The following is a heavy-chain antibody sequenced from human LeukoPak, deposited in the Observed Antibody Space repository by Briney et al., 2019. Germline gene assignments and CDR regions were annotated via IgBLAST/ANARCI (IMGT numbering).Heavy chain of an antibody. Sequence: PSETLSLTCTVSGYSISSGYYWGWIRQPPGKGLEWIGTIHDSGSTYYNPSLKSRVTISVDTSKNQFSLKLRSVTAADTAVYYCARQWPTAFDYWGQGTLVTVSS. J-gene: IGHJ4*02. V-gene: IGHV4-38-2*02. CDR3: ARQWPTAFDY. CDR1: GYSISSGYY. CDR2: IHDSGST. D-gene: IGHD6-19*01.